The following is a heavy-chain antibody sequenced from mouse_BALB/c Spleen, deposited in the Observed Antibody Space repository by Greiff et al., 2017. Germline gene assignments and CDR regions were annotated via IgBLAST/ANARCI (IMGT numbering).Heavy chain of an antibody. CDR2: ISSGGSYT. Sequence: VQLKESGGGLVKPGGSLKLSCAASGFTFSSYAMSWVRQTPEKRLEWVATISSGGSYTYYPDSVKGRFTISRDNAKNTLYLQMSSLRSEDTAMYYCARRLPFDYWGQGTTLTVSS. J-gene: IGHJ2*01. D-gene: IGHD2-2*01. CDR1: GFTFSSYA. V-gene: IGHV5-9-3*01. CDR3: ARRLPFDY.